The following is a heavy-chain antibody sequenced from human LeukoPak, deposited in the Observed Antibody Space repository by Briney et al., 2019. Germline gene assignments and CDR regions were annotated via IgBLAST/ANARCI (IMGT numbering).Heavy chain of an antibody. CDR3: ARDVTPRY. Sequence: PGRSLRLYCAASGFTFSSYAMHWVRQAPGKGLEWVAVISYDGSNKYYADSVKGRFTISRDNSKNTLYLQMNSLRAEDTAVYYCARDVTPRYWGQGTLVTVSS. CDR1: GFTFSSYA. J-gene: IGHJ4*02. V-gene: IGHV3-30-3*01. CDR2: ISYDGSNK.